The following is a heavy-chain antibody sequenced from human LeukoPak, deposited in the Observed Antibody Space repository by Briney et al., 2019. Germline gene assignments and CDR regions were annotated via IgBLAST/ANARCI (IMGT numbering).Heavy chain of an antibody. J-gene: IGHJ4*02. CDR1: GDSISSSDYY. CDR3: ARGRYNSKTDFDY. Sequence: PSETLSLTCTVSGDSISSSDYYWGWIRQPPGKGLEWLGSIDSSGNIYYNPALKSRVTISLHTSSNQFSLRLFSVSAADPAVYYCARGRYNSKTDFDYWGQGTLVPVSS. D-gene: IGHD3-16*02. CDR2: IDSSGNI. V-gene: IGHV4-39*07.